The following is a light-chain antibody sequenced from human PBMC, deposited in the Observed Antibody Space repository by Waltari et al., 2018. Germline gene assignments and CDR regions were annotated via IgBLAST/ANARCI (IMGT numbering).Light chain of an antibody. J-gene: IGLJ2*01. CDR1: SSDVGSYNL. CDR3: CSYAGSSTVV. CDR2: EVT. Sequence: QSALTQPASVSGPPGQSITISCTGTSSDVGSYNLVSWYQQYPGKVPKLMIYEVTKRPSGVSNRFSGSKSGNTASLTISGLQAEDEADYYCCSYAGSSTVVFGGGTKVTVL. V-gene: IGLV2-23*02.